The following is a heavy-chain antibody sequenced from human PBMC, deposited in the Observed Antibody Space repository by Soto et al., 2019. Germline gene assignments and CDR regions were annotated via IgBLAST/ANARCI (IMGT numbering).Heavy chain of an antibody. CDR1: GFIFSDYS. Sequence: EVQLVESGGGLVQPGGSLRLSCAASGFIFSDYSMNWVRQAPGKGLEWGSYIGNSGTTIFYADSVKGRFTISRDHAKKLLYVQTNSLRDKGTAGYFCVRVLIGYYYFSLWGQGTLGTLAS. V-gene: IGHV3-48*02. CDR3: VRVLIGYYYFSL. J-gene: IGHJ4*02. D-gene: IGHD5-18*01. CDR2: IGNSGTTI.